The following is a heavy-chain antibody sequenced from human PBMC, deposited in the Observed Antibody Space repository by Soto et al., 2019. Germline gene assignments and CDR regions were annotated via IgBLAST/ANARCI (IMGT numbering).Heavy chain of an antibody. Sequence: PSETLSPTCTVSGGSISSDYYHWTWIRQSPGKGLEWIGYIHHSGSILYNPSLKSRVTISVDTSKNQFSLHLSSVTAADTAVYFCAREDDGGDSLDVWGQGTTVTVSS. J-gene: IGHJ6*02. D-gene: IGHD2-21*02. CDR3: AREDDGGDSLDV. V-gene: IGHV4-30-4*08. CDR1: GGSISSDYYH. CDR2: IHHSGSI.